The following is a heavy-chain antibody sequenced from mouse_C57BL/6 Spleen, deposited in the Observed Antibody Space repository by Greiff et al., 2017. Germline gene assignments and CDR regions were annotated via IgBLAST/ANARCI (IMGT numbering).Heavy chain of an antibody. D-gene: IGHD1-1*01. J-gene: IGHJ4*01. CDR1: GFTFSDYG. V-gene: IGHV5-17*01. Sequence: EVKLMESGGGLVKPGGSLKLSCAASGFTFSDYGMHWVRQAPEKGLEWVAYISSGSSTIYYADTVKGRFTISRDNAKNTLFLQMTSLRSEDTAMYYCASSSSNAMDDWGQGTSVTVSS. CDR3: ASSSSNAMDD. CDR2: ISSGSSTI.